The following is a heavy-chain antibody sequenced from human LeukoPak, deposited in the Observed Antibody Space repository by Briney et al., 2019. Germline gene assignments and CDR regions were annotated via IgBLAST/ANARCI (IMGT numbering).Heavy chain of an antibody. Sequence: GGSLRLSCAASGFTFSSYEMNWVRQAPGKRLEWVSYISSSGSTIYYADSVKGRFTISRDNAKNSLYLQMNSLRAEDTAVYYCAREGYCSSTSCYGFYYYGMDVWGRGTTVTVSS. CDR2: ISSSGSTI. J-gene: IGHJ6*04. CDR1: GFTFSSYE. D-gene: IGHD2-2*01. V-gene: IGHV3-48*03. CDR3: AREGYCSSTSCYGFYYYGMDV.